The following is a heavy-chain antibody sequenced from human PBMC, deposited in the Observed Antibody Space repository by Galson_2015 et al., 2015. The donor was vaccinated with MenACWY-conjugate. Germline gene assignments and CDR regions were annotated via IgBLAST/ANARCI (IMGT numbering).Heavy chain of an antibody. CDR2: IYYSGKT. CDR1: GDSMRSHY. CDR3: ARGGEKGSFDA. V-gene: IGHV4-59*11. J-gene: IGHJ4*02. Sequence: ETLSLTCTVSGDSMRSHYWSWIRQPPGKGLECIGYIYYSGKTNQNPSLRSRVTISIDTSKNQFSLKLNSVTAADTAVYYCARGGEKGSFDAWGQGTLVTASS.